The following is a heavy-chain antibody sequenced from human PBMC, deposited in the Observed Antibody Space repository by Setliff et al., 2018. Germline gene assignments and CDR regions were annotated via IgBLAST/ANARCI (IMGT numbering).Heavy chain of an antibody. V-gene: IGHV4-38-2*01. CDR1: VYSISRDCH. D-gene: IGHD6-19*01. J-gene: IGHJ4*02. CDR3: ARHRAVAGAYYFDF. Sequence: SETLSLTCAVSVYSISRDCHWGWIRQPPGKGLEWIGSIYYSGNTYYNASLKGRVTISGDTSKNQFSLKLTAVTAADTAIYYCARHRAVAGAYYFDFWGQGTLVTVPQ. CDR2: IYYSGNT.